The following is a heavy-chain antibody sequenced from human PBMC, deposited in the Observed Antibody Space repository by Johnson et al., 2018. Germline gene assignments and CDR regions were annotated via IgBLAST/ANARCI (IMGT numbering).Heavy chain of an antibody. Sequence: VQLVQSGGALVQPGGSLRLSCAASGFTFSSYSMNWVRQAPGKGLEWVSYISSSSSTIYYADSVKGRFTISRDNAKNTLDLQMNSLGAEDTAVYYCARDVGWFDGFDIWGQGTMVTVSS. CDR2: ISSSSSTI. CDR3: ARDVGWFDGFDI. CDR1: GFTFSSYS. D-gene: IGHD3-3*01. V-gene: IGHV3-48*01. J-gene: IGHJ3*02.